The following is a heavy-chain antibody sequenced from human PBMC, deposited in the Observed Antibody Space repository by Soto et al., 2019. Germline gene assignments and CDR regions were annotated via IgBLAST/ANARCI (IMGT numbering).Heavy chain of an antibody. CDR1: GGSISSYY. J-gene: IGHJ4*02. CDR2: IHYSGTT. D-gene: IGHD4-17*01. CDR3: ARIYGDYYFDY. V-gene: IGHV4-59*08. Sequence: SETLSLTCTVSGGSISSYYWNWIRQPPGKGLEWIGYIHYSGTTKYNPSLKSRVSTSVDTSKNQFSLNLSSVTAADTAVYYCARIYGDYYFDYWGQGPLVTVFS.